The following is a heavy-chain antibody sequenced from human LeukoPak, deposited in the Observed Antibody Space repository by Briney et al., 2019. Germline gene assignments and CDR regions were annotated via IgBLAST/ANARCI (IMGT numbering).Heavy chain of an antibody. CDR3: TRAPYNSGNYPCCFDS. V-gene: IGHV3-49*04. D-gene: IGHD1-26*01. J-gene: IGHJ4*02. CDR1: GFTFGDYG. Sequence: PGRSLRLSCTASGFTFGDYGMGWVRQAPGKGLEWISFIRKKVHSGTTEYAASVKGRFTMSRDDSKSIAYLQMSSLKTEDTAVYHCTRAPYNSGNYPCCFDSWGQGTLVTVSS. CDR2: IRKKVHSGTT.